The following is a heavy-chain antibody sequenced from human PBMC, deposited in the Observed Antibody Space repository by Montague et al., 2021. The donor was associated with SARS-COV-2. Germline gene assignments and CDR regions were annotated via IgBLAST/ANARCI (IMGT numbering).Heavy chain of an antibody. CDR1: GDSVSSNSAA. CDR3: ARDTRIQLWFDRDYYYGMDV. J-gene: IGHJ6*02. Sequence: CAIPGDSVSSNSAAWNWIRQSPSRGLEWLGRTYYRSKWYNDYAVSVKGRITINPDTSKNQFSLQLNSVTPEDTAVYYCARDTRIQLWFDRDYYYGMDVWGQGTTVTVSS. CDR2: TYYRSKWYN. D-gene: IGHD5-18*01. V-gene: IGHV6-1*01.